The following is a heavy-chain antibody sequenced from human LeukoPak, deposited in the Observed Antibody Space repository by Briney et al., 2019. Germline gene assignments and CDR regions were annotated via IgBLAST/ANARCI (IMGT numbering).Heavy chain of an antibody. J-gene: IGHJ6*02. D-gene: IGHD4-17*01. V-gene: IGHV1-18*01. Sequence: ASVKVSCKASVYTFTSYGISWVRQAPGQGLEWMGGISAYNGNTNYAQKLQGRVTMTTDTSTSTAYMELRSLRSDDTAVYYCALYGDYEGGPHYYYYGMDVWGQGTTVTVSS. CDR1: VYTFTSYG. CDR2: ISAYNGNT. CDR3: ALYGDYEGGPHYYYYGMDV.